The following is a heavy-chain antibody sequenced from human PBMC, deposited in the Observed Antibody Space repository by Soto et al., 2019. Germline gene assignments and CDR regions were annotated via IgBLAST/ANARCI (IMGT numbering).Heavy chain of an antibody. J-gene: IGHJ4*02. CDR2: INHSGST. CDR1: GGSFSGYY. D-gene: IGHD3-3*01. CDR3: ARGCGFWSGYCQTTLDY. V-gene: IGHV4-34*01. Sequence: PSETLSLTCAVYGGSFSGYYWSWIRQPPGKGLEWIGEINHSGSTNYNPSLRSRVTISVDTSKNQFSLKLSSVTAADTAVYYCARGCGFWSGYCQTTLDYWGQGTLVTVSS.